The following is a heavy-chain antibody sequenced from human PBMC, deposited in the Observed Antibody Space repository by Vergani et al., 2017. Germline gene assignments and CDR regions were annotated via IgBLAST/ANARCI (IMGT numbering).Heavy chain of an antibody. CDR3: ATHLTAGDSGGGDAFDI. CDR2: VDPEDGET. D-gene: IGHD2-15*01. Sequence: EVQLVQSGAEVKKPGTTVKISCKVSGYTFTDYYMHWVQQAPGKGLEWMGLVDPEDGETIYAEKFQGRVTITADTSTDTSYMELSSLRSEDTAVYYCATHLTAGDSGGGDAFDIWCQGTMVTVSS. CDR1: GYTFTDYY. V-gene: IGHV1-69-2*01. J-gene: IGHJ3*02.